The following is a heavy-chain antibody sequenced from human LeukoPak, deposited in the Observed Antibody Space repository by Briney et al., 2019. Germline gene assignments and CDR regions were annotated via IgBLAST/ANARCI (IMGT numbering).Heavy chain of an antibody. CDR2: IRQDGSEK. V-gene: IGHV3-7*01. CDR1: GLTLSSYW. J-gene: IGHJ4*02. Sequence: GGSLRLSCAASGLTLSSYWMSWVRQAPGKGLEWVANIRQDGSEKYYVDSVKGRFTISRDNAKNSLYLQMNSLRPEDTAVYYCARDHGRAELWSDYWGQGTLVTVSS. D-gene: IGHD3-16*01. CDR3: ARDHGRAELWSDY.